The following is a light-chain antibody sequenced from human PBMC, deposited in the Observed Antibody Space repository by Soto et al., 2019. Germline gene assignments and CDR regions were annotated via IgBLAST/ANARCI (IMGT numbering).Light chain of an antibody. V-gene: IGLV2-14*01. CDR1: NSDVGAYNH. CDR2: EVS. CDR3: SSYTTTGALWV. J-gene: IGLJ3*02. Sequence: QSALTQPASVSGSPGQSITISCTGTNSDVGAYNHVSWYQQHPGKAPKLMIFEVSDRPSGVSNRFSGSKSGNTASLTISGLQAEDEADYFCSSYTTTGALWVFGGGARVAVL.